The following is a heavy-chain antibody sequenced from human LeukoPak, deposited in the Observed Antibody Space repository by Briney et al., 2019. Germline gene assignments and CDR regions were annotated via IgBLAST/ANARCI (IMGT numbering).Heavy chain of an antibody. CDR1: GGSISSGSYY. D-gene: IGHD3-22*01. CDR2: IYTSGST. CDR3: ASAPIVVPGGIAFDI. J-gene: IGHJ3*02. V-gene: IGHV4-61*02. Sequence: PSQTLSLTRTVSGGSISSGSYYWSWIRQPAGKGLEWIGRIYTSGSTNYNPSLKSRVTISVDTSKNQFSLKLSSVTAADTAVYYCASAPIVVPGGIAFDIWGQGTMVTVSS.